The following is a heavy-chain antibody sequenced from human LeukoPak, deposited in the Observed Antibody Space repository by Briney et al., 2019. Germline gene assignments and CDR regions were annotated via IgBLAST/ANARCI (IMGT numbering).Heavy chain of an antibody. D-gene: IGHD3-22*01. Sequence: AGGSLRLSCAASGFTFSSYSMNWVRQAPGKGLEWVSSISSSSSYIYYADSVKGRFTISRDNAKNSLYLQMNSLRAEDTAVYYCARDPTLKYYYDSSGYSGTDFDYWGQGTLVTVSS. V-gene: IGHV3-21*01. CDR3: ARDPTLKYYYDSSGYSGTDFDY. J-gene: IGHJ4*02. CDR2: ISSSSSYI. CDR1: GFTFSSYS.